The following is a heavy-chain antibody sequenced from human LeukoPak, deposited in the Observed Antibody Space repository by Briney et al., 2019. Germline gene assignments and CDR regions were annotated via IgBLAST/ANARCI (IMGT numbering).Heavy chain of an antibody. Sequence: PSETLSVTCNVSGGTISPYHWSWIRQPPGKGLEWIGYIYYSGSTDYNPSLKSRVTISVDTSKSHFSLKLTSVTAADTALYYCARRRGVRLDAFDIWGQGTMVTVSS. D-gene: IGHD3-10*01. V-gene: IGHV4-59*08. J-gene: IGHJ3*02. CDR3: ARRRGVRLDAFDI. CDR2: IYYSGST. CDR1: GGTISPYH.